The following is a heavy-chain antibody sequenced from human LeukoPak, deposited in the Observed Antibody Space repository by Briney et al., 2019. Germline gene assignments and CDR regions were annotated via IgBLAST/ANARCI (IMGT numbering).Heavy chain of an antibody. D-gene: IGHD2-15*01. Sequence: GGSLRLSCAAAGFTVSSNDMIWVRQAPGKGLEWVSAISGSGDSTYYADSVKGRFSISRDNSKNALYLQMNSLRAEDTALYYCAKGAAQAHNWFDPWGQGTLVIVSS. CDR3: AKGAAQAHNWFDP. J-gene: IGHJ5*02. CDR1: GFTVSSND. V-gene: IGHV3-23*01. CDR2: ISGSGDST.